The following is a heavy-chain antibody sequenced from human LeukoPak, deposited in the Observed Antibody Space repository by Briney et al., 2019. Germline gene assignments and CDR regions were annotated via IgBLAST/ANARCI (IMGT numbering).Heavy chain of an antibody. CDR2: ISSSGSTI. J-gene: IGHJ4*02. V-gene: IGHV3-48*03. D-gene: IGHD6-13*01. CDR1: GFTFSSYE. CDR3: ARDIAAAGIILGPFDY. Sequence: PGGSLRLSCAASGFTFSSYEMNWVRQAPGKGLEWVSYISSSGSTIYYADSVKGRFTISRDNAKNSLYLQMNSLRAEDTAVYYCARDIAAAGIILGPFDYWGQGTLVTVSS.